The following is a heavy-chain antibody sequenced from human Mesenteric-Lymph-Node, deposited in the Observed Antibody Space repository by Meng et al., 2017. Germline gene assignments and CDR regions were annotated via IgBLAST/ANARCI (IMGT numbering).Heavy chain of an antibody. CDR1: GSSISSGSY. J-gene: IGHJ5*02. CDR3: ARRRGYYYDSSGYYYRPPNWFDP. CDR2: IYHSGSS. D-gene: IGHD3-22*01. Sequence: SETLSLTCTVSGSSISSGSYWGWIRQSPGKGLEWIGSIYHSGSSYYNPSLQSRVTISVDTSKNQFSLKLSSVTAADTAVYYCARRRGYYYDSSGYYYRPPNWFDPWGQGTLVTVSS. V-gene: IGHV4-38-2*02.